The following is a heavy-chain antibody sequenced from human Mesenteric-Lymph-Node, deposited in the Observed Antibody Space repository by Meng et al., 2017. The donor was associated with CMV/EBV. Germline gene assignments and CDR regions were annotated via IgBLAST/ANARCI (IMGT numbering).Heavy chain of an antibody. D-gene: IGHD4-11*01. Sequence: ASVKVSCKASGYIFTDYFMEWVRQAPGQGLEWMGRLNPNSGGTIYAQSFQGRVTMTRDTSLNTAYMELSRLKSDDTAVYYCARRGDYKTGMDVWGQGTTVTVSS. CDR1: GYIFTDYF. J-gene: IGHJ6*02. V-gene: IGHV1-2*06. CDR3: ARRGDYKTGMDV. CDR2: LNPNSGGT.